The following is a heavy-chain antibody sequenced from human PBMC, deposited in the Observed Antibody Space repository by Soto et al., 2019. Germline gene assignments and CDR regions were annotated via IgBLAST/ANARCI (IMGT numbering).Heavy chain of an antibody. CDR2: MSWNRGSI. V-gene: IGHV3-9*01. CDR3: AKDTSLGELSAPDH. CDR1: GFTFDDFA. D-gene: IGHD3-16*02. Sequence: PGGSLRLSCVASGFTFDDFAMHWVRQAPGKGLEWVSGMSWNRGSIVYADSVKGRFTISRDNAKNSLYLQMNSLRPEDTALYYCAKDTSLGELSAPDHWGQGTLVTVSS. J-gene: IGHJ4*02.